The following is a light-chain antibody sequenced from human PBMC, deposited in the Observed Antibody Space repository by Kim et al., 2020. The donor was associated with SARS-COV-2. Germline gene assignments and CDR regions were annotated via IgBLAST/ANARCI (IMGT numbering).Light chain of an antibody. CDR3: SAWDSSLSAWV. CDR1: SNNVGYEG. J-gene: IGLJ3*02. CDR2: RNN. Sequence: QTATLTCTGNSNNVGYEGAAWLQQHQGHPPKLLSYRNNNRPSGVSDRFSASRSGNTASLTITGLQPEDETDYYCSAWDSSLSAWVFGGGTQLTVL. V-gene: IGLV10-54*04.